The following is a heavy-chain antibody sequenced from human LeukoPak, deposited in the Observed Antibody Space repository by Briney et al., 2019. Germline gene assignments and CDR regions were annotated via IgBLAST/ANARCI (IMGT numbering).Heavy chain of an antibody. J-gene: IGHJ5*02. CDR2: IYHSGTT. D-gene: IGHD4-17*01. CDR1: DYSMTRGYH. Sequence: PSETLSLTCSVSDYSMTRGYHWGWIRQPPGKGLEWIGSIYHSGTTYYNPSLKSRVTLSVDTPKNEFSLRLSSVTAADTAVYYCARLPLVIDYGDSFDWFDPWGQGTLVTVSS. V-gene: IGHV4-38-2*02. CDR3: ARLPLVIDYGDSFDWFDP.